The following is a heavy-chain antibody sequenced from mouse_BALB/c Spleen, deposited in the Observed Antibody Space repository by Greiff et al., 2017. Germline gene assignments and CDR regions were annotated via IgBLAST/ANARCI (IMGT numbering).Heavy chain of an antibody. D-gene: IGHD2-14*01. CDR3: ASPYYRYDGYAMDY. CDR1: GFTFSSYG. Sequence: EVMLVESGGDLVKPGGSLKLSCAASGFTFSSYGMSWVRQTPDKRLEWVATISSGGSYTYYPDSVKGRFTISRDNAKNTLYLQMSSLKSEDTAMYYCASPYYRYDGYAMDYWGQGTSVTVSS. J-gene: IGHJ4*01. CDR2: ISSGGSYT. V-gene: IGHV5-6*01.